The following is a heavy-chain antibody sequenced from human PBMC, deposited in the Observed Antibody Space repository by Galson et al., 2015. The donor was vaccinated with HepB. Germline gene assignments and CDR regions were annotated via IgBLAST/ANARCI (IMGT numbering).Heavy chain of an antibody. J-gene: IGHJ5*02. CDR3: ARTRVAHNWFDP. CDR1: GFTFSSYS. CDR2: ISSSSSYI. Sequence: SLRLSCAASGFTFSSYSMNWVRQAPGKGLEWVSSISSSSSYIYYADSVKGRFTISRDNAKNSLYLQMNSLRAEDTAVYYCARTRVAHNWFDPWGQGTLVTVSS. V-gene: IGHV3-21*01.